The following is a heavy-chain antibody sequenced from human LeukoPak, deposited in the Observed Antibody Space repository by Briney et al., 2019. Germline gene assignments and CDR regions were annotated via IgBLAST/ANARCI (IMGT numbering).Heavy chain of an antibody. CDR2: INHSGST. J-gene: IGHJ4*02. D-gene: IGHD2-2*01. CDR3: ARGRRGYCSSTSCSLNYYFDY. V-gene: IGHV4-39*07. CDR1: GGSISSSSYY. Sequence: SETLSLTCTVSGGSISSSSYYWSWIRQPPGKGLEWIGEINHSGSTNYNPSLKSRVTISVDTSKNQFSLKLSSVTAADTAVYYCARGRRGYCSSTSCSLNYYFDYWGQGTLVTVSS.